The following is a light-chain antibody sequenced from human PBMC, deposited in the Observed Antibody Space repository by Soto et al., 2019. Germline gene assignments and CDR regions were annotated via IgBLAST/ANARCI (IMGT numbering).Light chain of an antibody. Sequence: EIVLTQSPATLSLSPGERATLSCTASQSVSSSYLAWYQQKPGQAPRLLIYGASSRATGIPDRFSNSGSGTDFTLTINRLQPEDFAVYYCQQYGSSPYTFGQGTKLQI. CDR2: GAS. CDR3: QQYGSSPYT. CDR1: QSVSSSY. V-gene: IGKV3-20*01. J-gene: IGKJ2*01.